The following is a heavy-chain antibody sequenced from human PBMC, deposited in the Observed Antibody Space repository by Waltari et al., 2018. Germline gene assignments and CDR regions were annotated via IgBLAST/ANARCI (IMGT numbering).Heavy chain of an antibody. J-gene: IGHJ3*02. CDR2: IKQDGSEK. D-gene: IGHD6-19*01. Sequence: EVQLVESGGGLVQPGGSLRLSCAASGFTFSSYWMSWVRQAPGKGLEWVANIKQDGSEKYYVDSVKGRFTISRDNDKNSLYLQMNSLRAEDTAVYYCARGGQWLGISNAFDIWGQGTMVTVSS. V-gene: IGHV3-7*01. CDR1: GFTFSSYW. CDR3: ARGGQWLGISNAFDI.